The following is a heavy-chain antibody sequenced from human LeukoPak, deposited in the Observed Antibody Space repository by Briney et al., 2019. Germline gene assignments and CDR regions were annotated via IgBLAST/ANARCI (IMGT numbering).Heavy chain of an antibody. CDR3: AKLGGNWLHYFDY. J-gene: IGHJ4*02. D-gene: IGHD4-23*01. CDR1: GFTFSSYA. Sequence: GGSLRLSCSASGFTFSSYAMSWVRQAPGKGLEWVSALSGSGGTTYYADSVEGRFTISRDNSKSTLYLQMNSLRAEDTAVYYCAKLGGNWLHYFDYWGQGTLVTVSA. CDR2: LSGSGGTT. V-gene: IGHV3-23*01.